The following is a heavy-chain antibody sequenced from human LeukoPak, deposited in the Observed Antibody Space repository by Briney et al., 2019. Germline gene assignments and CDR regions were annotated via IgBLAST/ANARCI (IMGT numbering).Heavy chain of an antibody. CDR1: GYSVSSGFY. V-gene: IGHV4-38-2*02. CDR3: ARGVGLTQGGTFDY. D-gene: IGHD1-26*01. J-gene: IGHJ4*02. Sequence: SETLSLTCTVSGYSVSSGFYWGWIRQPPGKGLEWIGSIYHSGSTHYNSSLKSRVTISVDTSKNQLSLKLSSVTAADTAVYYCARGVGLTQGGTFDYWGQGTLVTVSS. CDR2: IYHSGST.